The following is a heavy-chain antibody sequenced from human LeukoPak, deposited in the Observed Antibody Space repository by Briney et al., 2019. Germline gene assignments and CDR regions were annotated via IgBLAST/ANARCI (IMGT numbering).Heavy chain of an antibody. Sequence: TSETLSLTCTVSGGSISSYYWSWIRQPPWKGLEWIGYIYYSGSTNYNPSLKSRVTISVDTSKNQFSLKLSSVTAADTAVYYCAGSIVGATGGDAFDIWGQGTMVTVSS. V-gene: IGHV4-59*01. CDR3: AGSIVGATGGDAFDI. J-gene: IGHJ3*02. CDR1: GGSISSYY. D-gene: IGHD1-26*01. CDR2: IYYSGST.